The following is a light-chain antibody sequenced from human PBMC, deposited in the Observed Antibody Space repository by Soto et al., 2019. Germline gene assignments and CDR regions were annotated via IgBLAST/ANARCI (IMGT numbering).Light chain of an antibody. Sequence: DIQMTQSPSSVSASVGDRVTITWRASQGISSWLAWYQQKPGKGPKLLIYTASSLQSGVASRFSVSGRGTGFPLTISILRPEDFASYYCQRANSFLERPFGGGTKVEIK. CDR3: QRANSFLERP. J-gene: IGKJ4*01. CDR1: QGISSW. CDR2: TAS. V-gene: IGKV1-12*01.